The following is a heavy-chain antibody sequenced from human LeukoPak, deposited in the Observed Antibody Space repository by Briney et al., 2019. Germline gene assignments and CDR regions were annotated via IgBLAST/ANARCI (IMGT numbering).Heavy chain of an antibody. Sequence: ASVKVSCKASGYTFTGYYMHWVRQAPGQGLEWMGWMNPNSGNTGYAQKFQGRVTMTRNTSISTAYMELSSLRSEDTAVYYCARARNYDFWSGYELSVYYYGMDVWGQGTTVTVSS. CDR2: MNPNSGNT. D-gene: IGHD3-3*01. CDR1: GYTFTGYY. J-gene: IGHJ6*02. V-gene: IGHV1-8*02. CDR3: ARARNYDFWSGYELSVYYYGMDV.